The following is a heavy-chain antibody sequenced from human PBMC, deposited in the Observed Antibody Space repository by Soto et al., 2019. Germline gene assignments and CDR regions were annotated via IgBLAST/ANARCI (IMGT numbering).Heavy chain of an antibody. D-gene: IGHD3-10*01. Sequence: QVQLVQSGAEVKKPGSSVKVSCKASGGTFSSYAISWVRQAPGQGLEWMGGIIPIFGTANYAQKFQGRVTITADDSTTTAYMDLSSMSSEDTAVYYCGSLPYYYGSGSRNWFDPWGQGILVTVSS. CDR1: GGTFSSYA. CDR2: IIPIFGTA. V-gene: IGHV1-69*01. J-gene: IGHJ5*02. CDR3: GSLPYYYGSGSRNWFDP.